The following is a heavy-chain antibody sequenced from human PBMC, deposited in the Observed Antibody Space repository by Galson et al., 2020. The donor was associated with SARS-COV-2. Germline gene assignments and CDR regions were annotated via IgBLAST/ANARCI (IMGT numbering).Heavy chain of an antibody. CDR2: ISHDGSIE. CDR1: GFTFSNYA. J-gene: IGHJ4*02. Sequence: GESLKISCAASGFTFSNYAMHWVRQAPGKGLEWVAVISHDGSIEYYADSMKGRFTISRDNSKNTLSLQLNSLSREDTAVYYCAKAADPSFPEYWGQGTLVTVSS. CDR3: AKAADPSFPEY. V-gene: IGHV3-30*18.